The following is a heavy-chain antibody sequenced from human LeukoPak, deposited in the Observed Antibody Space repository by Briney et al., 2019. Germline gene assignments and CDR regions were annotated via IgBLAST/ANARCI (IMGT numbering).Heavy chain of an antibody. V-gene: IGHV1-2*02. CDR2: INPNSGGT. J-gene: IGHJ5*02. CDR3: ARVAVAGTSKYWFDP. CDR1: GYTFTGYY. D-gene: IGHD6-19*01. Sequence: ASVKVSCKASGYTFTGYYMHWVRQVPGQGLEWMGWINPNSGGTNYAQKFQGRVTMTRDTSISTAYMELSRLRSDDTAVYYCARVAVAGTSKYWFDPWGQGTLVTVSS.